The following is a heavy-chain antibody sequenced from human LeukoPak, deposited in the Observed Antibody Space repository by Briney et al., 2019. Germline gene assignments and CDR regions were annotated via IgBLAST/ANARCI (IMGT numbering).Heavy chain of an antibody. CDR3: ARDPRWLTPDCTSTSCYENYFDP. CDR1: GYSISSGYQ. Sequence: PSETLSLTCAVSGYSISSGYQWAWIRQPPGKTLEWIGSIYHRGSAHYNPSLKSRVTISVDRSNNQFSLRLSSVTAADTAVYYCARDPRWLTPDCTSTSCYENYFDPWGQGTLVTVSS. CDR2: IYHRGSA. V-gene: IGHV4-38-2*02. D-gene: IGHD2-2*01. J-gene: IGHJ5*02.